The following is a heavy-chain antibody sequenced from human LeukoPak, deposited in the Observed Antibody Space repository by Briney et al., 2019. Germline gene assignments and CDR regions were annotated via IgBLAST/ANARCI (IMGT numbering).Heavy chain of an antibody. J-gene: IGHJ4*02. D-gene: IGHD2-2*01. V-gene: IGHV4-30-4*08. CDR1: GGSISSGDYH. Sequence: SQTLSLTCTVSGGSISSGDYHRSWIRQPPGKGLEWIGYIYYSGSTYYNPSLKSRVTILVDTSKNQFSLRLTSVTAADTAVHYCARVSRSTGCIDYWGQGALVTVSS. CDR3: ARVSRSTGCIDY. CDR2: IYYSGST.